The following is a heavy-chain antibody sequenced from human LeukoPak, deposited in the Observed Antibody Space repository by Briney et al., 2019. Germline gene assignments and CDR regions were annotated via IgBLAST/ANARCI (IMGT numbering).Heavy chain of an antibody. CDR2: IHYTGSA. J-gene: IGHJ4*02. V-gene: IGHV4-59*01. D-gene: IGHD1-26*01. Sequence: PSETLSLTCSVSGGSLSGDYWSWIRQPPGTGLEWVGYIHYTGSANYNPSLKSRVTISVDTSKNQFSLKLNSVTAADTAVYYCARLQGGSTAVFDYWGQGTLVSVSS. CDR3: ARLQGGSTAVFDY. CDR1: GGSLSGDY.